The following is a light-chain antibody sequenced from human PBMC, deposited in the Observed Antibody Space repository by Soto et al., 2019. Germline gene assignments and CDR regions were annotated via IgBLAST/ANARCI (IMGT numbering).Light chain of an antibody. CDR2: EVS. CDR1: SSDVGDNY. J-gene: IGLJ1*01. Sequence: PGTLSLSPGERATISCTGTSSDVGDNYVSGYQQHLGKAPKLIIYEVSQRPSGVPDRFSGSKSGNTASLTVSGLQTEDEADYYCSAYAGSNNFVFGSGTKVTV. CDR3: SAYAGSNNFV. V-gene: IGLV2-8*01.